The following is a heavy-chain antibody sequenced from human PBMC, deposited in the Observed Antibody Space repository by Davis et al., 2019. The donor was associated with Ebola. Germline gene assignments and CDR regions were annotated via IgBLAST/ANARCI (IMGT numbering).Heavy chain of an antibody. Sequence: PGGFLRLSCAASGFTVSSNYISWVRQAPGKGLEWVSVIYSGGSTYYADSVKGRFTISRDNSKNTLYLQMNSLRAEDTAVYYCARDTIEYSSSSLFYYYALDVWGKGTTVTVSS. CDR2: IYSGGST. D-gene: IGHD6-6*01. CDR1: GFTVSSNY. CDR3: ARDTIEYSSSSLFYYYALDV. J-gene: IGHJ6*04. V-gene: IGHV3-53*01.